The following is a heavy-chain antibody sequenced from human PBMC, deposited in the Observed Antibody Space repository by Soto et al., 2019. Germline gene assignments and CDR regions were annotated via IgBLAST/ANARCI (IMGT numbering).Heavy chain of an antibody. Sequence: EVQLVESGGGLVQPGRSLRLSCAASGFTFDDYAMHWVRQAPGKGLEWVSGISWNSGSIGYADSVKGRFTISRDNAKNSMYLLMKSLRAEDTALYYCAKDKRVFGDGDRLAPEYYFDYWGQGTLVTVSS. CDR1: GFTFDDYA. CDR3: AKDKRVFGDGDRLAPEYYFDY. CDR2: ISWNSGSI. V-gene: IGHV3-9*01. D-gene: IGHD3-10*02. J-gene: IGHJ4*02.